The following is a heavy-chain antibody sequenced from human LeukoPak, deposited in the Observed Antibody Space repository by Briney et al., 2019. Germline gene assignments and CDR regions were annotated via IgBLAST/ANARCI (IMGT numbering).Heavy chain of an antibody. CDR3: EVVTQDFQH. CDR1: GYTFTGYY. J-gene: IGHJ1*01. D-gene: IGHD2/OR15-2a*01. CDR2: IIPILGIA. V-gene: IGHV1-69*02. Sequence: SVKVSCKASGYTFTGYYMHWVRQAPGQGLEWMGRIIPILGIANYAQKFQGRVTITADKSTSTAYMELSSLRSEDTAVYYCEVVTQDFQHWGQGTLVTVSS.